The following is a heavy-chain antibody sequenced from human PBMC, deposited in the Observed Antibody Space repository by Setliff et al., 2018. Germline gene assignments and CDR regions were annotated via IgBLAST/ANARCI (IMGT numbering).Heavy chain of an antibody. CDR1: GYTFTTYW. V-gene: IGHV5-51*01. D-gene: IGHD2-15*01. CDR2: IYPGDSDT. CDR3: ARVGTAGGYYFDF. J-gene: IGHJ4*02. Sequence: LGESLKISCQGSGYTFTTYWIGWVRQMPGKGLEWMGIIYPGDSDTRYSPSFQGQVTISADKSISTAYLQWSSLKASDTAMYYCARVGTAGGYYFDFWGQGALVTVSS.